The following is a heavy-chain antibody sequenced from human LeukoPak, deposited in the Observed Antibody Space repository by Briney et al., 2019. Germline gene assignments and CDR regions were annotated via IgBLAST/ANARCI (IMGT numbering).Heavy chain of an antibody. CDR1: GGSFSGYY. J-gene: IGHJ4*02. D-gene: IGHD4-17*01. CDR3: ARSRVTRRLYFDY. CDR2: INHSGST. V-gene: IGHV4-34*01. Sequence: PSETLSLTCAVYGGSFSGYYWSWIRQPPGKGLEWIGEINHSGSTNYNPSLKSRVTISVDTSKNQFSLKLSSVTAADTAVYYCARSRVTRRLYFDYWGQGTLVTVSS.